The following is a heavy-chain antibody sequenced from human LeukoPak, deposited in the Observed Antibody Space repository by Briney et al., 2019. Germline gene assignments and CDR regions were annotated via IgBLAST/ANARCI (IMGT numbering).Heavy chain of an antibody. J-gene: IGHJ4*02. V-gene: IGHV4-4*07. CDR1: GGSISSYY. Sequence: PSETLSPTCTVSGGSISSYYWSWIRQPAGKGLEWIGRIYTSGSTNYNPSLKSRVTMSVDTSKNQFSLKLSSVTAADTAVYYCARDLRPVGQQLVIDYWGQGTLVTVSS. CDR2: IYTSGST. CDR3: ARDLRPVGQQLVIDY. D-gene: IGHD6-13*01.